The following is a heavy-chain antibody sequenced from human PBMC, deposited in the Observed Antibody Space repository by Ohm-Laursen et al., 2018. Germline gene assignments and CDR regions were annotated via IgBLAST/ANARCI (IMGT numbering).Heavy chain of an antibody. CDR2: ISWNSGSI. J-gene: IGHJ4*02. CDR1: GFTFDDYA. D-gene: IGHD1-26*01. Sequence: SLRLSCAASGFTFDDYAMHWVRQAPGKGLEWVSGISWNSGSIGYADSVKGRFTISRDNTKNSLYLQMNSLRAEDTAVYYCARGGSYSHYWGQGTLVTVSS. V-gene: IGHV3-9*01. CDR3: ARGGSYSHY.